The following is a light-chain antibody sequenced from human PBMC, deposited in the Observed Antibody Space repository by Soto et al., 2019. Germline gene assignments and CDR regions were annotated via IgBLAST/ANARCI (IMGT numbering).Light chain of an antibody. CDR1: SSDVGSYKL. CDR2: EVS. J-gene: IGLJ7*01. V-gene: IGLV2-23*02. CDR3: CSYAGTSTHTV. Sequence: QSALTQPASVSGSPGQSITISCTGTSSDVGSYKLVSWYQQHPGKAPKLMISEVSKRPSGISDRFSGSKSGSTASLTISGLQAEDEADYYCCSYAGTSTHTVFGGCTQLTV.